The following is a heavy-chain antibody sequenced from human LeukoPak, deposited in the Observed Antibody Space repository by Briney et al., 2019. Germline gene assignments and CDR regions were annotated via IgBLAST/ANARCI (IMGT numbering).Heavy chain of an antibody. V-gene: IGHV1-18*01. CDR1: GYTFTSYG. CDR2: ISAYNGNT. CDR3: ARDLTLPRGSGSYLGGD. D-gene: IGHD1-26*01. J-gene: IGHJ4*02. Sequence: ASVTVSCKASGYTFTSYGISWVRQAPGQGLEWMGWISAYNGNTNYAQKLQGRVTMTTDTSTSTAYMELRSLRSDDTAVYYCARDLTLPRGSGSYLGGDWGQGTLVTVSS.